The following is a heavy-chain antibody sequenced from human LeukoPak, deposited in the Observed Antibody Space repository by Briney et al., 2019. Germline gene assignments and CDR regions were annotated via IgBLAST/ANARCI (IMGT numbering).Heavy chain of an antibody. CDR3: ARHPDRYDILTGYFDY. V-gene: IGHV4-39*01. J-gene: IGHJ4*02. CDR1: GGSISSSSYY. CDR2: IYYSGRT. Sequence: SETLSLTCTVSGGSISSSSYYWGWIRQPPGKGLEWIGSIYYSGRTYYNPSLKSRVTISVDTSKNQFSLKLSSVCAADTAVYYCARHPDRYDILTGYFDYWGQGTLVTVSS. D-gene: IGHD3-9*01.